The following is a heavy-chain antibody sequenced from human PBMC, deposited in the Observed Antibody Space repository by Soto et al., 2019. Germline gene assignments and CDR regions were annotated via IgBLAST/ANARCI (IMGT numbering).Heavy chain of an antibody. Sequence: GESMKISCQGSGYSFANYWIGWVRQMPGKGLEWMGIIYPGDSDTRYSPSFQGQVTISADKSISTAYLQWSSLKASDTAMYYCARPERYSAYDFRFCSGGSCYSFAFDIWGQGTMVTVSS. V-gene: IGHV5-51*01. J-gene: IGHJ3*02. CDR2: IYPGDSDT. CDR3: ARPERYSAYDFRFCSGGSCYSFAFDI. CDR1: GYSFANYW. D-gene: IGHD2-15*01.